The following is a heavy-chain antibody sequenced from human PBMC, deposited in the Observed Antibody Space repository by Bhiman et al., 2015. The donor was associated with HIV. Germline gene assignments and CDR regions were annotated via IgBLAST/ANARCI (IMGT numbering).Heavy chain of an antibody. Sequence: EVQLVESGGGLVQPGGSLRVSCAASGFSFKDYWMSWVRQAPGKGLEWVANIKQGGTEKYYVDSVKGRFTISRDNAKNSLFLQMNSLRAEDTAVYYCARGEGEFDYANLIYYYHAMDVWGLGTTVTVSS. J-gene: IGHJ6*02. CDR1: GFSFKDYW. V-gene: IGHV3-7*03. CDR3: ARGEGEFDYANLIYYYHAMDV. D-gene: IGHD3-10*01. CDR2: IKQGGTEK.